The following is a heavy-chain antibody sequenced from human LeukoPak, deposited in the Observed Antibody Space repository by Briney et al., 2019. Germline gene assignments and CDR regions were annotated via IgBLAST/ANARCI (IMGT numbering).Heavy chain of an antibody. D-gene: IGHD1-26*01. CDR1: SGSISTFY. CDR2: VYQSGTT. CDR3: ARHGGSLGYFDN. J-gene: IGHJ4*02. V-gene: IGHV4-59*08. Sequence: SETLSLTCTVSSGSISTFYWSWTRQPPGKGLEWIGYVYQSGTTSYNPSLKRRVTISADTSKNQFSLRVTSVTAADTAVYYCARHGGSLGYFDNWGQGTLVTVSS.